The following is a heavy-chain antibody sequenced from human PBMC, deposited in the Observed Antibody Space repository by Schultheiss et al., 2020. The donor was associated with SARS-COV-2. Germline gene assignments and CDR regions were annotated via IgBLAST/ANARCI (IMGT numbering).Heavy chain of an antibody. V-gene: IGHV1-2*02. CDR1: GYTFTGYY. D-gene: IGHD6-19*01. J-gene: IGHJ4*02. Sequence: ASVKVSCKASGYTFTGYYIHWVRQAPGQGLEWMGWINPNTAGTNYAQKFQGRVTMTRDTSISTAYMELSSLRSEDTAVYYCARQGTIAVAGNDYWGQGTLVTVSS. CDR3: ARQGTIAVAGNDY. CDR2: INPNTAGT.